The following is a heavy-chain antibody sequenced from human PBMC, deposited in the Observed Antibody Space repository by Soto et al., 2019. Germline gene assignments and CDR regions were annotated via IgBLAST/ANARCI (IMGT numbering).Heavy chain of an antibody. V-gene: IGHV3-23*01. CDR1: GFTFSSYS. CDR3: AKDYYYDSSGYASPDY. J-gene: IGHJ4*02. Sequence: GGSLRLSCAASGFTFSSYSMTWVRQVPGKGLEWVSAIRGSGASTYYADSVKGRFTISRDNSKNTLFLQMSSLRVEDTALYYCAKDYYYDSSGYASPDYWGRGTLVTVSS. CDR2: IRGSGAST. D-gene: IGHD3-22*01.